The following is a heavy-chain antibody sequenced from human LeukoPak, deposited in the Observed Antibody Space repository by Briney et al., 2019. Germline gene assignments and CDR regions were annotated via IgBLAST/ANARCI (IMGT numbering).Heavy chain of an antibody. V-gene: IGHV6-1*01. CDR3: TRGYSFDF. CDR2: TYFRSKWYN. J-gene: IGHJ4*02. Sequence: SQTLSLTCAISGDSLSSNTTAWNWIRQSPSRGLEWLGRTYFRSKWYNEYAVSLKSRITINPDTSKNQFSLHLNSVTPEDTAVYFCTRGYSFDFWGQGTLVTVSS. CDR1: GDSLSSNTTA.